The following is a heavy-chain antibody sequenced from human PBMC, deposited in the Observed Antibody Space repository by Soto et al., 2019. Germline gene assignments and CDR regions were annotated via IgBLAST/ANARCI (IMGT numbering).Heavy chain of an antibody. D-gene: IGHD4-17*01. CDR2: ISGSGGSS. CDR1: GFTFSSYA. J-gene: IGHJ3*02. CDR3: AKDIPGYGDYVSSGAFDI. V-gene: IGHV3-23*01. Sequence: EVQLLESGGGLVQPGGSLRLSCAASGFTFSSYAMSWVRQAPGKGLEWVSAISGSGGSSYYADSVKGRFTISRDNSKNTLYLQMNSLRAEDTAVYYCAKDIPGYGDYVSSGAFDIWGQGTMVTVSS.